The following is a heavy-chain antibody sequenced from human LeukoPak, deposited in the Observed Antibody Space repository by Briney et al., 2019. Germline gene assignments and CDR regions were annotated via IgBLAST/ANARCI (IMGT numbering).Heavy chain of an antibody. CDR1: GYSFTSYW. CDR2: IYPGDSDT. Sequence: ESLKISCKASGYSFTSYWIGWVRQMPGKHLEWMVIIYPGDSDTRYSPSFQGQVTISADQSIGTAYLEWSSLKASDTAMYYCARLWGTDYYYYMDVWGKGSTVSVCS. J-gene: IGHJ6*03. D-gene: IGHD3-16*01. V-gene: IGHV5-51*01. CDR3: ARLWGTDYYYYMDV.